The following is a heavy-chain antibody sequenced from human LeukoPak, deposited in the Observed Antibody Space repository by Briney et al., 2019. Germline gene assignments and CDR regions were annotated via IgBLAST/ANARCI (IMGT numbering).Heavy chain of an antibody. CDR1: GFIFSDFY. J-gene: IGHJ4*02. D-gene: IGHD1-26*01. CDR2: IGTRSNPI. V-gene: IGHV3-11*01. CDR3: AREARGSGRDFDY. Sequence: PGGSLRPSYAPSGFIFSDFYMSWVSQAPGMWLECISYIGTRSNPIYYADSVKGRFTISRDDAKNSLYLQMNSLRDEDTAVYFCAREARGSGRDFDYWGQGILVTVSS.